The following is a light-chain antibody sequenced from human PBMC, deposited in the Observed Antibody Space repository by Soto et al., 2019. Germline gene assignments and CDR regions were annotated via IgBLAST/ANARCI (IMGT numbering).Light chain of an antibody. Sequence: DIVMTQSPDSLTVSLGERATINCKSSQSVLYSSNNKNYLAWFQQKPGQPPKLLIYWASTRESGVPDRFSGSGSGTDFTLTISSLQAEDVALYCCQQYYSTPLTFGGGTKVEIK. J-gene: IGKJ4*01. CDR2: WAS. CDR3: QQYYSTPLT. V-gene: IGKV4-1*01. CDR1: QSVLYSSNNKNY.